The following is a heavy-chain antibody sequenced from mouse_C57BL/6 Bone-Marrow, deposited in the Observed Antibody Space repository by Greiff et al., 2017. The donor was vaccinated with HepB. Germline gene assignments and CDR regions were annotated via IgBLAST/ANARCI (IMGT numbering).Heavy chain of an antibody. D-gene: IGHD1-1*01. Sequence: EVQLQQSGAELVRPGASVKLSCTASGFNIKDYYMHWVKQRPEQGLEWIGWIDPENGDTEYASKFQGKATITADTSSNTAYLQLRSLTSEDTAVYYCTTDYYGSSYGYWGQGTTLTVSS. V-gene: IGHV14-4*01. CDR1: GFNIKDYY. J-gene: IGHJ2*01. CDR2: IDPENGDT. CDR3: TTDYYGSSYGY.